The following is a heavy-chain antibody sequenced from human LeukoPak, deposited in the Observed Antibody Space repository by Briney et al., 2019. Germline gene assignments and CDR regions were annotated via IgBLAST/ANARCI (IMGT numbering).Heavy chain of an antibody. V-gene: IGHV1-8*01. Sequence: GASVKVSCKASGYTFTSYDINWVRQATGQGLEWMGWMNPNSGNTGYAQKFQGRVTMTRTTSISTAYMELSSLRSEDTAVYYCARVQRWLQFKEAYNWFAPWGQGNLATVSS. J-gene: IGHJ5*02. CDR3: ARVQRWLQFKEAYNWFAP. CDR2: MNPNSGNT. D-gene: IGHD5-24*01. CDR1: GYTFTSYD.